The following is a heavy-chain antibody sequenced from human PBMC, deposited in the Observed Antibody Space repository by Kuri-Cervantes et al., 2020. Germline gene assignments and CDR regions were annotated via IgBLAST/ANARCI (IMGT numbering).Heavy chain of an antibody. J-gene: IGHJ6*03. V-gene: IGHV3-30*06. CDR3: ARDSPNYYYYYMDV. CDR1: GFTFSSYG. Sequence: GESLKISCAASGFTFSSYGMHWVRQAPGKGLEWVAGISYDGSNKYYADSVKGRFTISRDNSKNTLYLQMNSLRAEDTAVCFCARDSPNYYYYYMDVWGKGTTVTVSS. CDR2: ISYDGSNK.